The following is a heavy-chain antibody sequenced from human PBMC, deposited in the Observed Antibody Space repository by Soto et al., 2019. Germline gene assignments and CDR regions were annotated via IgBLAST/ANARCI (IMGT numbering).Heavy chain of an antibody. D-gene: IGHD6-19*01. CDR2: IYYSGST. J-gene: IGHJ3*02. CDR3: ARNANFNSSGWYVEAFDI. V-gene: IGHV4-28*01. CDR1: GYSISSSNW. Sequence: QVQLQESGPGLVKPSDTLSLTCAVSGYSISSSNWWGWIRQPPGKGLEWIGYIYYSGSTYYNPSRKRRVSMAVDTSKNQFSLKLSSVTAVDTAVYWCARNANFNSSGWYVEAFDIWGQGTMVTVSS.